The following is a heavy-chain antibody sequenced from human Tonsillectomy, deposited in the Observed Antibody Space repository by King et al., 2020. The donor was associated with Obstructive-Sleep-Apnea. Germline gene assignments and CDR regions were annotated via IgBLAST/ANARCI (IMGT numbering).Heavy chain of an antibody. V-gene: IGHV3-9*01. Sequence: VQLVESGGGLVQPGRSLRLSCAASGFTFDDYAMHWVRQATGRGLEWVSGISWYSGSIGFADSVKGRFTISRDNAKNSLHLKMKSMRAEDSALYYCAKDWGSGWSHFDHWGQGTLVTVSS. D-gene: IGHD6-19*01. J-gene: IGHJ4*02. CDR3: AKDWGSGWSHFDH. CDR1: GFTFDDYA. CDR2: ISWYSGSI.